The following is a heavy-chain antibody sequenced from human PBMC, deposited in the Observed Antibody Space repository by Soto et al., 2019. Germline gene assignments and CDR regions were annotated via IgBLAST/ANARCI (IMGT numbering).Heavy chain of an antibody. V-gene: IGHV3-15*07. J-gene: IGHJ4*02. D-gene: IGHD3-16*02. CDR2: IKSKTDGGTT. CDR1: SVRNAW. Sequence: SVRNAWMNWVRQAPGKGLAWVGRIKSKTDGGTTDYAAPGKGRFTISRDDSKNTLYLHMNSLKSEDTAVYYCTTDEVGDYVWGSYRYGPGHWGQGTLDTVSS. CDR3: TTDEVGDYVWGSYRYGPGH.